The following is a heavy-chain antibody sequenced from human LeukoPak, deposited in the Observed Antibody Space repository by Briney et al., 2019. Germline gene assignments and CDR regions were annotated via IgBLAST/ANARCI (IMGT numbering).Heavy chain of an antibody. Sequence: PGGSLRLSCAASGFTFSSFATSWVRQAPGKGLEWVSGISASGGSKYYADSVKGRFTISRDNSKNTLYLQMNSLRAEDTAVYYCAKGFYDNSASGVFDIWGQGTMVTVSS. V-gene: IGHV3-23*01. CDR3: AKGFYDNSASGVFDI. D-gene: IGHD3-22*01. J-gene: IGHJ3*02. CDR1: GFTFSSFA. CDR2: ISASGGSK.